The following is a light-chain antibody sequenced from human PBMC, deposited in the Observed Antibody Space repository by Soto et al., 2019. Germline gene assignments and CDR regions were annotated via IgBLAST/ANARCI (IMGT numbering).Light chain of an antibody. J-gene: IGKJ2*01. CDR3: QQYGSSPYT. CDR1: QSVSSNY. V-gene: IGKV3-20*01. Sequence: EMVLTQSPGTLSLSPGERATLSCRASQSVSSNYLAWYQQKPGQAPRLLIYGASSRATGIPDRFSGSGSGTDFTLTISRLEPEDFAVYYCQQYGSSPYTFGRGTKLEIK. CDR2: GAS.